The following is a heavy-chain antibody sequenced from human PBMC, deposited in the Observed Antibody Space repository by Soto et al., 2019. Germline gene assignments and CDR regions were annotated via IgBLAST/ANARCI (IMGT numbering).Heavy chain of an antibody. CDR3: ARHPYYYYYGMDV. CDR1: GYTFTSYG. J-gene: IGHJ6*02. V-gene: IGHV1-18*01. CDR2: ISAYNGNT. Sequence: ASVKVSCKASGYTFTSYGISWVRQAPGQGLEWMGWISAYNGNTNYAQKHQGRVTMTTDTSTSTAYKEQRSLRSDDTAVYYCARHPYYYYYGMDVWGQGTTVTVSS.